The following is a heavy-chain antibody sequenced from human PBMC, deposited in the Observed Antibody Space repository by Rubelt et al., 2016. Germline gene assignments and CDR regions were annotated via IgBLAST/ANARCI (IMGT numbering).Heavy chain of an antibody. CDR2: IIPILGLA. V-gene: IGHV1-69*04. D-gene: IGHD5-18*01. CDR3: AREGGIQLWTPVDY. J-gene: IGHJ4*02. Sequence: QVQLVQSGAEVKKPGSSVKVSCKASGGTFSSYAISWVRQAPGQGLEWMGRIIPILGLANYAQKFQGRVTMTRDTSTSTVYMELSSLRSEDTAVYCWAREGGIQLWTPVDYWGQGTLVTVSS. CDR1: GGTFSSYA.